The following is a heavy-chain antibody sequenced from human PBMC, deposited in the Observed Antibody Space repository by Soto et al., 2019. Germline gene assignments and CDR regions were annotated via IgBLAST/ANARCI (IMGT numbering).Heavy chain of an antibody. V-gene: IGHV4-34*01. J-gene: IGHJ5*02. Sequence: SETMSLTCAVYGGCFSCYYWSWIRQHPGKGLEWIGEINNSASTHHTPSLKGRVTRSVDTSKNQCSLKLSSVTAADTAVYYCARGIGRGXDFWSGYLPPGPNWFDPWGQGTRVTVSS. CDR3: ARGIGRGXDFWSGYLPPGPNWFDP. D-gene: IGHD3-3*01. CDR1: GGCFSCYY. CDR2: INNSAST.